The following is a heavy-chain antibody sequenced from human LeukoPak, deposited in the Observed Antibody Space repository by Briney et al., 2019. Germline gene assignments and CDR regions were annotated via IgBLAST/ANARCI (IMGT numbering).Heavy chain of an antibody. Sequence: SQTLSLTCTVSGGSISSGGYYWSWIRQHPGKGLEWIGYIYYSGSTYYNPSLKSRVTISVDTSKNQFSLKLSSVTAADTAVYYCARANSYDSSGRLYGMDVWGQGTTVTVPS. CDR2: IYYSGST. V-gene: IGHV4-31*03. CDR3: ARANSYDSSGRLYGMDV. D-gene: IGHD3-22*01. CDR1: GGSISSGGYY. J-gene: IGHJ6*02.